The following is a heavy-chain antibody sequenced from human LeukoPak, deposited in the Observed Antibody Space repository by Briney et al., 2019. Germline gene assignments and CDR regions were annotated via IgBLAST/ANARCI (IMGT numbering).Heavy chain of an antibody. V-gene: IGHV3-23*01. D-gene: IGHD2-15*01. CDR2: ISGSGDST. J-gene: IGHJ4*02. CDR1: GFTFSTYA. Sequence: PGGSLRLSCAASGFTFSTYAMSWVRQAPGKGLEWVSRISGSGDSTYYVDSVKGRFTISRDNSKNTLYLQMNSLRAEDTAVYYCAEDVVVVVAAKPGIWGQGTLATVSP. CDR3: AEDVVVVVAAKPGI.